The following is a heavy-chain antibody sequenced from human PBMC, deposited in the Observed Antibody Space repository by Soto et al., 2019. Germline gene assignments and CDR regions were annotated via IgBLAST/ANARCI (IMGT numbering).Heavy chain of an antibody. CDR3: ARGAAADSFDY. J-gene: IGHJ4*02. V-gene: IGHV4-59*01. D-gene: IGHD6-13*01. CDR2: IYYTGST. CDR1: GGSISSYY. Sequence: QVQLQESGPGLVKPSETLSLTCTVSGGSISSYYWSWIRQPPGKGLEWIGYIYYTGSTNYNYSLKGRVTISLDTAKSQFSLKLTSVTAADTAVYYCARGAAADSFDYWGQGTLVSVSS.